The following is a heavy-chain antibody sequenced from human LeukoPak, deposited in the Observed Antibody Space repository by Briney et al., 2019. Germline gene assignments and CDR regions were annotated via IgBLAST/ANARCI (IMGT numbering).Heavy chain of an antibody. J-gene: IGHJ4*02. Sequence: ASVKVSCKASGYSFTSHYMHWVRQAPGQGLEWLGLINPSGSSTLYAQRFQGRITMTRDMSTTTDDMELSSLRYDDTAVYYCARDNNYYGSGSYHDYWGQGTLVTVSS. CDR3: ARDNNYYGSGSYHDY. CDR1: GYSFTSHY. V-gene: IGHV1-46*01. CDR2: INPSGSST. D-gene: IGHD3-10*01.